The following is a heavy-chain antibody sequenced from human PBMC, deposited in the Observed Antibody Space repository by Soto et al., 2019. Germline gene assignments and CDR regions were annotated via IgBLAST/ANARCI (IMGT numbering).Heavy chain of an antibody. J-gene: IGHJ3*02. CDR1: GFTFSSYA. Sequence: TGGSLRLSCAASGFTFSSYAMHWVRQAPGKGLEWVAVISYDGSNKYYADSVKGRFTISRDNSKNTLYLQMNSLRAEDTAVYYCARDGIAVAGHGGAFGIWGQGTMVTVSS. D-gene: IGHD6-19*01. CDR2: ISYDGSNK. CDR3: ARDGIAVAGHGGAFGI. V-gene: IGHV3-30-3*01.